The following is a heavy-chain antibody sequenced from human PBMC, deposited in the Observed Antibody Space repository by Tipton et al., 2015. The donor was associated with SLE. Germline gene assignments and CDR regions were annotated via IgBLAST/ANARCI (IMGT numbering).Heavy chain of an antibody. Sequence: SLRLSCAASGFTVSTNYMSWVRQAPGKGLEWVSVIYSGGGTKYADSVKGRFTISRDNSKNTLYLQINNLRAEDTAVYYCALGGFCSGGSCYSNWGQGTMVIVSS. CDR3: ALGGFCSGGSCYSN. V-gene: IGHV3-53*01. CDR1: GFTVSTNY. D-gene: IGHD2-15*01. CDR2: IYSGGGT. J-gene: IGHJ3*01.